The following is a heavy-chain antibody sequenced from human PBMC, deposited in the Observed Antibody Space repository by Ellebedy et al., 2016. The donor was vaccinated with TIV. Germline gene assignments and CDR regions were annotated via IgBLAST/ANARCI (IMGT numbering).Heavy chain of an antibody. CDR1: GFTFDDYG. Sequence: GESLKISXAASGFTFDDYGMSWVRQAPGKGLEWVSGINWNGGSTGYADSVKGRFTISRDNAKNSLYQQMNSLRAEDTALYHCARADYYDSSGYYPHLFDYWGQGTLVTVSS. V-gene: IGHV3-20*01. CDR3: ARADYYDSSGYYPHLFDY. J-gene: IGHJ4*02. CDR2: INWNGGST. D-gene: IGHD3-22*01.